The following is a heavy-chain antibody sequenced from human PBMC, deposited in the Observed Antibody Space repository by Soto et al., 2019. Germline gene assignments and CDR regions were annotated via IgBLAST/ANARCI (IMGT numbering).Heavy chain of an antibody. CDR3: ARYYYGSGSYYQGGMDV. CDR1: GGTFSSYA. D-gene: IGHD3-10*01. J-gene: IGHJ6*02. Sequence: QVQLVQSGAEVKKPGPSVKVSCKASGGTFSSYAISWVRQAPGQGLEWMGGIIPIFGTANYAQKFQGRVTITADKSTSTAYMELSSLRSEDTAVYYCARYYYGSGSYYQGGMDVWGQGTTVTVSS. CDR2: IIPIFGTA. V-gene: IGHV1-69*06.